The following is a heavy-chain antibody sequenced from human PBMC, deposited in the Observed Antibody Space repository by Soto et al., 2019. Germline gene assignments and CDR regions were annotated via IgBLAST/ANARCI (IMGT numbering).Heavy chain of an antibody. CDR3: AREAIVGARLKGPAVDY. V-gene: IGHV1-2*02. CDR1: GYTFTGYY. D-gene: IGHD1-26*01. CDR2: INPNSGGT. Sequence: QVQLVQSGAEVKKPGASVKVSCKASGYTFTGYYMHWVRQAPGQGLEWMGWINPNSGGTNYAQKFQGRVTMTRDTSISTAYMELSRLRSDDTAVYYCAREAIVGARLKGPAVDYWGQGTLVTVSS. J-gene: IGHJ4*02.